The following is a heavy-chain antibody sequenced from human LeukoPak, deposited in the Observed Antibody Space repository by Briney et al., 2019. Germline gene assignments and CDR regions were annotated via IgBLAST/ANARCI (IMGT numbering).Heavy chain of an antibody. J-gene: IGHJ1*01. V-gene: IGHV1-46*01. CDR1: GYTFTNYN. D-gene: IGHD5-18*01. CDR3: ARGYVDTTILNSLSEYFEH. CDR2: INPRGGSA. Sequence: ASLKVSCTASGYTFTNYNIHCVRHAPGQGLEWMGIINPRGGSATYAQKFQGRVTVSRDTSTSTVYMDLSSLRSEDTAVYYCARGYVDTTILNSLSEYFEHWGLGTRVTVSS.